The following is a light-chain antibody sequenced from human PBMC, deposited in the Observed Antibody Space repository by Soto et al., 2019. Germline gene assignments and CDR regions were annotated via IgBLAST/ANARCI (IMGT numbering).Light chain of an antibody. CDR1: QTVSSY. V-gene: IGKV3-11*01. CDR2: DAS. J-gene: IGKJ1*01. CDR3: QQRLSWPLT. Sequence: EIGMTQSPATLSLSPGERATLSCRASQTVSSYVAWYQQKPGQAPRLLIYDASNRATGIPARFSGSGSGTDFTLTITSLEPEDFAVYYCQQRLSWPLTFGQGTEVEIK.